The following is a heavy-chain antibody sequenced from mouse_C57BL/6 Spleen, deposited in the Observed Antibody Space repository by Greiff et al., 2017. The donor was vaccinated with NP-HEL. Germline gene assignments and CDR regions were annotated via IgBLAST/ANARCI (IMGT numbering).Heavy chain of an antibody. D-gene: IGHD2-10*02. CDR1: GFTFSDYY. CDR3: ARHGYGNPFPY. CDR2: ISNGGGST. V-gene: IGHV5-12*01. Sequence: EVMLVESGGGLVQPGGSLKLSCAASGFTFSDYYMYWVRQTPEKRLEWVAYISNGGGSTYYLDTVKGRFTISRDNAKNTLYLQMSRLKSEDTAMYYCARHGYGNPFPYWGQGTLVTVSA. J-gene: IGHJ3*01.